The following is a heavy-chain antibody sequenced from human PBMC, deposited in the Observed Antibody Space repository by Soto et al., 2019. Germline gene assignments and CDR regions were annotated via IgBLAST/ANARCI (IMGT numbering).Heavy chain of an antibody. D-gene: IGHD2-2*01. CDR2: ISSSSSYI. CDR3: ARDRCSSTSCYNWFDP. CDR1: GFTFSSYS. V-gene: IGHV3-21*01. J-gene: IGHJ5*02. Sequence: EVQMVESGGGLVKPGGSLRLSCAASGFTFSSYSMNSVRQAPGKGLEWVSSISSSSSYIYYADSVKGRFTISRDNAKNSLYRQMNSLRAEDTAVYYCARDRCSSTSCYNWFDPWGQGTLVTVSS.